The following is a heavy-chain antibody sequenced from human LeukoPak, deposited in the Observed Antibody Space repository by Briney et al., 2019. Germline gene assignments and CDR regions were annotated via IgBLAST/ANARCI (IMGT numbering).Heavy chain of an antibody. V-gene: IGHV3-30*03. J-gene: IGHJ3*02. CDR1: GFTFSSYG. Sequence: GGSLRLSCAASGFTFSSYGMSWVRQAPGKGLEWVAVISYDGSNKYYADSVKGRFTISRDNSKNTLYLQMNSLRAEDTAVYYCAREQWLVEGDDAFDIWGQGTMVTVSS. CDR3: AREQWLVEGDDAFDI. D-gene: IGHD6-19*01. CDR2: ISYDGSNK.